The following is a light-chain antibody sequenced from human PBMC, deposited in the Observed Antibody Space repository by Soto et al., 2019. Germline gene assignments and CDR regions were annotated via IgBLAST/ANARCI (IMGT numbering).Light chain of an antibody. Sequence: ETLMTQSPATLSVSPGERATLSCRASQSIGESLAWYQQKPGQAPRLLIYGASSRATGIPDRFSGSGSGTDFTLTISRLEPEDFAVYFCQHYGSSRTFGQGTKVDIK. V-gene: IGKV3-20*01. J-gene: IGKJ1*01. CDR3: QHYGSSRT. CDR2: GAS. CDR1: QSIGES.